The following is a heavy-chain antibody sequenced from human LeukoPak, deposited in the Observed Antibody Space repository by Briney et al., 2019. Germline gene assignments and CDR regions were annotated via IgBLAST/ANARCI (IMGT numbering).Heavy chain of an antibody. Sequence: SETLSLTCAVSGYSINTAYYWGWIRQPPGKGLEWIGSMYRSGTTYYNPSLKSRATISVDTSKNQFSLKLKFVTAADTAVYYCAGQFDSSGSYFYWGQGTLVTVSS. CDR2: MYRSGTT. CDR1: GYSINTAYY. CDR3: AGQFDSSGSYFY. V-gene: IGHV4-38-2*01. D-gene: IGHD3-22*01. J-gene: IGHJ4*02.